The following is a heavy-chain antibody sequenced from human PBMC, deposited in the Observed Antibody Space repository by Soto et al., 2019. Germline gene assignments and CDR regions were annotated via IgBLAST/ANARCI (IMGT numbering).Heavy chain of an antibody. J-gene: IGHJ4*02. Sequence: QVQLVQSGAEVKKPGSSVKVSCKASGGTFNSYTISWVRQAPGQGLEWMGRIIPILGIANYAQKFQGRVTITADKSTRTAYMELSSLRAEDTAVYYCARDFGAQLADSNFDYWGQGTLVTVSS. V-gene: IGHV1-69*08. CDR3: ARDFGAQLADSNFDY. CDR1: GGTFNSYT. CDR2: IIPILGIA. D-gene: IGHD6-6*01.